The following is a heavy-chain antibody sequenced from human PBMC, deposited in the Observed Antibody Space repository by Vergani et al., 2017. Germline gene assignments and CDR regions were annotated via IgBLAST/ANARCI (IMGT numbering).Heavy chain of an antibody. Sequence: QVQLQQWGAGLLKPSETLSLTCAVSGGSFSGYYWSWIRQPPGKGLEWIWEINHSGSTNYNPSLKSRVTISVDTSKNQFSLKLSSVTAADTAVYYCARVVPWLLPVYSYYYYYYMDVWGKG. CDR1: GGSFSGYY. J-gene: IGHJ6*03. CDR2: INHSGST. V-gene: IGHV4-34*01. D-gene: IGHD5-18*01. CDR3: ARVVPWLLPVYSYYYYYYMDV.